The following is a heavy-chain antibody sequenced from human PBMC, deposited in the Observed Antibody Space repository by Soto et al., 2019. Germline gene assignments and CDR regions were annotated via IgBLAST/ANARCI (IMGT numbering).Heavy chain of an antibody. CDR1: GGSISSGDDY. V-gene: IGHV4-30-4*01. Sequence: PSETLSLTCTVSGGSISSGDDYWSWIRQPPGKGLEWLGYIYYIGGPYYNPSLKGRLTISADTSNNQFSLKLSSVTAADTAMYYCARRPGGYDYYFDYWGQGALVTVS. CDR2: IYYIGGP. CDR3: ARRPGGYDYYFDY. J-gene: IGHJ4*02. D-gene: IGHD5-12*01.